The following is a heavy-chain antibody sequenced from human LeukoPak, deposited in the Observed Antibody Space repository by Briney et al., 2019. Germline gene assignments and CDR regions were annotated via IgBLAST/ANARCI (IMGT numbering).Heavy chain of an antibody. CDR3: ARMTRSYYDFWSGYFWFDP. CDR2: INHNGNVN. Sequence: GGSLRLSCAASGFTFSSYWMNWARQAPGKGLEWVASINHNGNVNYYVDSVKGRFTISRDNAKNSLYLQMNSLRAEDTAVYYCARMTRSYYDFWSGYFWFDPWGQGTLVTVSS. V-gene: IGHV3-7*01. CDR1: GFTFSSYW. D-gene: IGHD3-3*01. J-gene: IGHJ5*02.